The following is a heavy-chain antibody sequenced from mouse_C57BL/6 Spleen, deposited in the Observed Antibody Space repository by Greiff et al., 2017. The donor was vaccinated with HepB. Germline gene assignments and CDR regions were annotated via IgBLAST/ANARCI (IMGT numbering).Heavy chain of an antibody. CDR2: IDPETGGT. Sequence: QVQLKESGAELVRPGASVTLSCKASGYTFTDYEMHWVKQTPVHGLEWIGAIDPETGGTAYNQKFKGKAILTADKSSSTAYMELRSLTSEDSAVYYCTRWTVFAYWGQGTLVTVSA. CDR3: TRWTVFAY. J-gene: IGHJ3*01. V-gene: IGHV1-15*01. CDR1: GYTFTDYE.